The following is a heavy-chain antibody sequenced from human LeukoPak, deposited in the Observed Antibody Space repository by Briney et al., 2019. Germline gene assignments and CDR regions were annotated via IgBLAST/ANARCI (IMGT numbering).Heavy chain of an antibody. V-gene: IGHV3-21*01. CDR2: ISSSGSYI. D-gene: IGHD3-16*01. J-gene: IGHJ3*02. CDR1: GFTFSSYS. CDR3: ARGFYVWYAFDI. Sequence: GGSLRLSCAASGFTFSSYSMNWVRQAPGKGLEWVSSISSSGSYIYYADSVKGRFTISRDNAKNSLYLQMNSLRAEDTAVYYCARGFYVWYAFDIWGQGTMVTVSS.